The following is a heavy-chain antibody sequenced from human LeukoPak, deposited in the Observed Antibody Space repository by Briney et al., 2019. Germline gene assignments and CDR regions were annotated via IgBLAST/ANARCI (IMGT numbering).Heavy chain of an antibody. Sequence: SETLSLTCTDSGGSISNYYWSWIRQAPGKGLEWIGYIYYSGGTNYHPSLKRRVTISVDTSSNQYSLKLNSVTAADTAVYYCARRAYGSGSFNRYHFDYWGQGTLVAVSS. CDR3: ARRAYGSGSFNRYHFDY. CDR2: IYYSGGT. D-gene: IGHD3-10*01. CDR1: GGSISNYY. V-gene: IGHV4-59*08. J-gene: IGHJ4*02.